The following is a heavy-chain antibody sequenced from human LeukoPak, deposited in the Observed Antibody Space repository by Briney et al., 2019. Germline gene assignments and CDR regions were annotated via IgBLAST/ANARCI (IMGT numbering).Heavy chain of an antibody. J-gene: IGHJ3*02. V-gene: IGHV4-31*03. CDR1: GGCISSGGYY. Sequence: PSQTLSLTCTVSGGCISSGGYYWSWIRQHPGKGLEWIGYIYYSGSTYYNPSLKSRVTMSVDTSKNQFSLKLSSVTAADTAVYYCATSSLGTYYYDSSGYLVAFDIWGQGTMVTVSS. D-gene: IGHD3-22*01. CDR3: ATSSLGTYYYDSSGYLVAFDI. CDR2: IYYSGST.